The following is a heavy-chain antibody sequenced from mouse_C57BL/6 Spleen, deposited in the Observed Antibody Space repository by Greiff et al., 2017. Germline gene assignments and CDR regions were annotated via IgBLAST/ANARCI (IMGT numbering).Heavy chain of an antibody. J-gene: IGHJ2*01. V-gene: IGHV2-2*01. CDR2: IWSGGST. CDR3: VRNWNGSSSYYFDY. Sequence: QVQLKESGPGLVQPSQSLSITCTVSGSALTSYGVHWVRQSPGKGLEWLGVIWSGGSTDNNAAFISRLNIRKDNSKSHVFCRMNGLQADDTAIYYCVRNWNGSSSYYFDYWGQGTTLTVSS. CDR1: GSALTSYG. D-gene: IGHD1-1*01.